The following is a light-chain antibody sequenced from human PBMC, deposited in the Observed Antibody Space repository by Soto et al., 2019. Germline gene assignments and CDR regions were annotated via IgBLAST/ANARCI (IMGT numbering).Light chain of an antibody. Sequence: EIVLKQSPATLSFSTGEIATLSCRASQSVSRYLAWYQQKPGQAPRPLIYDASNRATGIPARFSGSGSGTDFTLTISSLEPEDFAVYYCQQRSNWPPITFAQGTRLEI. CDR2: DAS. J-gene: IGKJ5*01. CDR1: QSVSRY. CDR3: QQRSNWPPIT. V-gene: IGKV3-11*01.